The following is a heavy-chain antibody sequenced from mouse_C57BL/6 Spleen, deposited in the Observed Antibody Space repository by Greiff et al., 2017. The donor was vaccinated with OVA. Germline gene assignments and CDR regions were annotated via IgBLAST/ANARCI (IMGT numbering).Heavy chain of an antibody. CDR2: ISSGSSTI. CDR3: ARPWDYDWFAY. V-gene: IGHV5-17*01. D-gene: IGHD2-4*01. CDR1: GFTFSDYG. J-gene: IGHJ3*01. Sequence: DVQLQESGGGLVKPGGSLKLSCAASGFTFSDYGMHWVRQAPEKGLEWVAYISSGSSTIYYADTVKGRFTISRDNAKNTLFLQMTSLRSEDTAMYYCARPWDYDWFAYWGQGTLVTVSA.